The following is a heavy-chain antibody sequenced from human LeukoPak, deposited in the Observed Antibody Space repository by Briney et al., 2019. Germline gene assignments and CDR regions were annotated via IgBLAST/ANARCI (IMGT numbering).Heavy chain of an antibody. CDR2: IIPIFGTA. Sequence: ASVKVSCKASGYTFTSYAMHWVRQAPGQRLEWMGGIIPIFGTANYAQKFQGRVTITADESTSTAYMELSSLRSEDTAVYYCARESGNYVRAFDIWGQGTMVTVSS. CDR3: ARESGNYVRAFDI. J-gene: IGHJ3*02. V-gene: IGHV1-69*13. CDR1: GYTFTSYA. D-gene: IGHD4-11*01.